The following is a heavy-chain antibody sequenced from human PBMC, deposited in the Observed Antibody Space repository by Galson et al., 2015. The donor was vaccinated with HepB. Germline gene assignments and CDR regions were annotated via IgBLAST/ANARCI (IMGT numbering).Heavy chain of an antibody. V-gene: IGHV3-30-3*01. J-gene: IGHJ4*02. D-gene: IGHD5-18*01. CDR2: ISYDGSNK. CDR1: GFTFSSYA. Sequence: SLRLSCAASGFTFSSYAMHWVRQAPGKGLEWVAVISYDGSNKYYADSVKGRFTISRDNSKNTLYLQMNSLRAEDTAVYYCARGPIQLWLAPNYWGQGTLVTVSS. CDR3: ARGPIQLWLAPNY.